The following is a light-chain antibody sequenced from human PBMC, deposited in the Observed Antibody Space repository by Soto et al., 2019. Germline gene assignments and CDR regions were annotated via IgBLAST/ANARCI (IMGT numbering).Light chain of an antibody. V-gene: IGKV3-15*01. CDR3: QQYFEWPPMT. J-gene: IGKJ1*01. Sequence: EVVMTQSPATLSVSPGERATLSCRASEAVATNLAWYQQKPGQAPRLLISGASTRAAGSSDRFRGSGSGTEFTLSISSLRSEDSAIYDCQQYFEWPPMTFGQGTKVDIK. CDR2: GAS. CDR1: EAVATN.